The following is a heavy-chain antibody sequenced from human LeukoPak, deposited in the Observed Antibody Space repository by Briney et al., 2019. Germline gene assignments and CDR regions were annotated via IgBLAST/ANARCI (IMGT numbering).Heavy chain of an antibody. V-gene: IGHV5-51*01. D-gene: IGHD3-22*01. CDR1: GYSFTSYW. J-gene: IGHJ5*02. CDR2: IYPGDSDT. CDR3: ARRGEYYDSSGYYYDERFDP. Sequence: GESLKISCKGSGYSFTSYWIGWVRQMPGKGLEWMGIIYPGDSDTRYSPSFQGQVTISADKSISTAYLQWSSLKASDTAMYYCARRGEYYDSSGYYYDERFDPWGQGTLVTASS.